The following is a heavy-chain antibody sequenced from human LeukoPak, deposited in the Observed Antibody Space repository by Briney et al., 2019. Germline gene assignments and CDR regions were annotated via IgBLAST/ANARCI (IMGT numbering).Heavy chain of an antibody. D-gene: IGHD5-18*01. CDR2: IYTSGST. J-gene: IGHJ6*03. Sequence: PSETLSLTCTVSGGSISSYYWSWIRQPAGKGLEWIGRIYTSGSTNYNPSLKSRVTISVDTSKNQFSLKLSSVTAADTAVYYCARDKFSGYSYGLDYYYYYMDVWGKGTTVTISS. CDR1: GGSISSYY. V-gene: IGHV4-4*07. CDR3: ARDKFSGYSYGLDYYYYYMDV.